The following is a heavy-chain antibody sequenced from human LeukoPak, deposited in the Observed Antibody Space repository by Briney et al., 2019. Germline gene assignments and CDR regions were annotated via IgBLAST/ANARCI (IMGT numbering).Heavy chain of an antibody. CDR1: GFSFSNYW. D-gene: IGHD3-16*01. J-gene: IGHJ4*02. V-gene: IGHV3-74*01. Sequence: GGSLRLSCAGSGFSFSNYWMHWVRQTQEKGLVWVSRINSDGTHRTYADSVKGRFTISRDNANKTLYLQMDSLSAGDTGIYYCARGVDFDYWGQGTQVTVSS. CDR3: ARGVDFDY. CDR2: INSDGTHR.